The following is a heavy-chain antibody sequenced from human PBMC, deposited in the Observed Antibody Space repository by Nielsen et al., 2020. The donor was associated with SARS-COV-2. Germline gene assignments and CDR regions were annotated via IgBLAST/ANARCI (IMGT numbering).Heavy chain of an antibody. V-gene: IGHV3-21*01. CDR3: ARELEDYGETSY. D-gene: IGHD4-17*01. CDR1: GFTFSSYS. Sequence: GESLKISCAASGFTFSSYSMNWVRQAPGKGLEWVSSISSSSSYIYYADSVKGRFTISRDNAKNSLYLQMNSLRAEDTAVYYCARELEDYGETSYWGQGTLVTVSS. CDR2: ISSSSSYI. J-gene: IGHJ4*02.